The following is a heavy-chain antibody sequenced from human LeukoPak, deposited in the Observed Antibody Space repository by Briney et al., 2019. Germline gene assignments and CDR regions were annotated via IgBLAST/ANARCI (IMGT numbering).Heavy chain of an antibody. Sequence: LPGGSLRLSCAASGFTISSNYMSWVRQAPGKGPEWVSVIYSGGSTSYADSVRGRFTISRDNSKNTLYLQMNSLRAEDTAVYYCARDPRLRGLDDAFDIWGQGTMVTVSS. CDR3: ARDPRLRGLDDAFDI. CDR2: IYSGGST. CDR1: GFTISSNY. J-gene: IGHJ3*02. V-gene: IGHV3-53*01. D-gene: IGHD2-8*01.